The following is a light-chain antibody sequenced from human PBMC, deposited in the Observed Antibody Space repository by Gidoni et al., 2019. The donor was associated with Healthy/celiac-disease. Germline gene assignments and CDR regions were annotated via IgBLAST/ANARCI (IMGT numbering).Light chain of an antibody. J-gene: IGKJ3*01. CDR2: WAS. V-gene: IGKV4-1*01. CDR3: QQYYSTSLT. CDR1: QSVLYSSNNKNY. Sequence: DIVMTQSPDSLAVSLGERATINCKSSQSVLYSSNNKNYLAWYQQKPGQPPKLLIYWASTRECGVPDRFSGSGSGTDFTLTISSLQAEDVAVYYCQQYYSTSLTFGPGTKVDIK.